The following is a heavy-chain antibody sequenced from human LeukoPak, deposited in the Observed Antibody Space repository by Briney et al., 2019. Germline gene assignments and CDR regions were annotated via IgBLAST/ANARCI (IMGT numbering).Heavy chain of an antibody. CDR2: ILYDGSSN. CDR3: AKVGDLRIYYYYYMDV. Sequence: GGSLGLSCAASGFTFRSYGMHWVRQAPGKGLEWVAFILYDGSSNYYADSVKGRFTISRDNARNTLYLQMNSLTAEDTAIYYCAKVGDLRIYYYYYMDVWGKGTTVTVSS. V-gene: IGHV3-30*02. J-gene: IGHJ6*03. CDR1: GFTFRSYG. D-gene: IGHD3-10*01.